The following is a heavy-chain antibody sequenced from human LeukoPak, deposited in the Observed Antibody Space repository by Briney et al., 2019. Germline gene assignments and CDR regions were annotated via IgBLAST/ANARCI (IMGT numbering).Heavy chain of an antibody. J-gene: IGHJ4*02. CDR2: INWNGGST. V-gene: IGHV3-20*04. Sequence: GGSLRLSCAASGFTFDDYGMSWVRQAPGKGLEWVSGINWNGGSTGDADSVKGRFTISRDNAKNSLYLQMNSLRAEDTAIYYCARRQIAVARAFDYWGQGTLVTVSS. D-gene: IGHD6-19*01. CDR3: ARRQIAVARAFDY. CDR1: GFTFDDYG.